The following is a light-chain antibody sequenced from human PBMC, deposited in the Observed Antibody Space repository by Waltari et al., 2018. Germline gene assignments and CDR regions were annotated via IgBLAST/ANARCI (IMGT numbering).Light chain of an antibody. CDR1: QSITKY. Sequence: EIMLTQSPGTLSLSPGERATLSCRASQSITKYLAWYQQKHGQAPRLLIYDAPIRATGIPDRFSGSGYGTDFSLTISRLWPEDYAVYYCQKYGSLPATFGRGTKVEIK. J-gene: IGKJ1*01. CDR2: DAP. CDR3: QKYGSLPAT. V-gene: IGKV3-20*01.